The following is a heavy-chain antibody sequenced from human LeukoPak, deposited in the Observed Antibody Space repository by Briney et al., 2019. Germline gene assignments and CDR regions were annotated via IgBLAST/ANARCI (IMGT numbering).Heavy chain of an antibody. CDR3: ARKTIRYFDGGDFDY. Sequence: KPSETLSLTCTVSGGSISSSSYYWGWIRQPPGKGLEWIGTINYSGSTYYNPSLKSRVTISVDTSKNQFSLKLSSVTAADTAVYYCARKTIRYFDGGDFDYWGQGTLVTVSS. V-gene: IGHV4-39*07. D-gene: IGHD3-9*01. CDR2: INYSGST. CDR1: GGSISSSSYY. J-gene: IGHJ4*02.